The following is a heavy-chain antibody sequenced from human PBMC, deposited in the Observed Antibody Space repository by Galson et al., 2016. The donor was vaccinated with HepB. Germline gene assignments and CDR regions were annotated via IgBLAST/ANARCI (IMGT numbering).Heavy chain of an antibody. J-gene: IGHJ4*02. Sequence: SLRLSCAASGFSFSSYGILWVRQAPGKGLEWVAVVWYDGSNKFYADSVKGRFTVSRDNSKNTLFLQMNSLRADDTAVYYCARDWGSYLDYWGQGTLVTVSS. CDR1: GFSFSSYG. CDR2: VWYDGSNK. D-gene: IGHD3-16*01. CDR3: ARDWGSYLDY. V-gene: IGHV3-33*01.